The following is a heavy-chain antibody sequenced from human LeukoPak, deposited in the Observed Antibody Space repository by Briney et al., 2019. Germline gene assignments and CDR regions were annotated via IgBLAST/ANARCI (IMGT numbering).Heavy chain of an antibody. V-gene: IGHV3-7*01. CDR3: ARDPVEWELLLDY. Sequence: GGSLRLSCAASGFTFSSYWMHWVRQAPGKRPEWVANMNIDGSEKYYADSVKGRFSISRDNARNSVYLQMASLRVEDTAIYYCARDPVEWELLLDYWGQGTLVTVSS. D-gene: IGHD1-26*01. CDR2: MNIDGSEK. CDR1: GFTFSSYW. J-gene: IGHJ4*02.